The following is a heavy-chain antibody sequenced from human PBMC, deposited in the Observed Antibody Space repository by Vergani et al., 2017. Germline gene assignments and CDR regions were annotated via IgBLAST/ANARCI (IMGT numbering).Heavy chain of an antibody. V-gene: IGHV3-30*18. CDR1: GFTFSSYG. CDR3: AKDGGGSSFDY. J-gene: IGHJ4*02. CDR2: ISYDGSNK. Sequence: QVQLVESGGGVVQPGRSLRLSRAASGFTFSSYGMHWVRQAPGKGLEWVAVISYDGSNKYYADSVKGRFTISRDNSKNTLYLQMNSLRAEDTAVYYCAKDGGGSSFDYWGQGTLVTVSS. D-gene: IGHD1-26*01.